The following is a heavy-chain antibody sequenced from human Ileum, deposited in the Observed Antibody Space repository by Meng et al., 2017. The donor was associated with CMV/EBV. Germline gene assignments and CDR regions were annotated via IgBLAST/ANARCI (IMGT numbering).Heavy chain of an antibody. D-gene: IGHD4-11*01. CDR3: ATGGTTVTSIWDNWFDP. V-gene: IGHV3-33*01. J-gene: IGHJ5*02. CDR2: IWYDGSNK. Sequence: FTFRSYGMHWVRQAPGKGLEWVAVIWYDGSNKYYADSVKGRFTISRDNSKNTLYLQMNSLRAEDTAVYYCATGGTTVTSIWDNWFDPWGQGTLVTVSS. CDR1: FTFRSYG.